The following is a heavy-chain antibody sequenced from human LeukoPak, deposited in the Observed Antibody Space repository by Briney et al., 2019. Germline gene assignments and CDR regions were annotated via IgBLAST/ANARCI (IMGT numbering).Heavy chain of an antibody. CDR1: GGSFSGYY. CDR3: ARLYYYDSRIDP. Sequence: SETLSLTCAVDGGSFSGYYWSWIRQPPGKGLEWIGYTYYSGSTYYSPSLKSRATISVDTSKNQFSLKLTSVTAADTAVYYCARLYYYDSRIDPWGQGTLVTVSS. D-gene: IGHD3-22*01. V-gene: IGHV4-30-4*08. CDR2: TYYSGST. J-gene: IGHJ5*02.